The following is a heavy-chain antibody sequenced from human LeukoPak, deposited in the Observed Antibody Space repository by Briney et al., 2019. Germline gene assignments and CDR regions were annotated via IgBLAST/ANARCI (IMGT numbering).Heavy chain of an antibody. CDR1: GFTFSSYA. CDR2: IGASGGST. Sequence: GGSLRLSCAASGFTFSSYAMNWVRQAPGKGLEWVSGIGASGGSTFYADSVKGRFIISRDNSKSTVDLQLNSLRADDTALYYCAKDLGQRWLQSDAFDFWGQGTMVTVSS. J-gene: IGHJ3*01. D-gene: IGHD6-19*01. CDR3: AKDLGQRWLQSDAFDF. V-gene: IGHV3-23*01.